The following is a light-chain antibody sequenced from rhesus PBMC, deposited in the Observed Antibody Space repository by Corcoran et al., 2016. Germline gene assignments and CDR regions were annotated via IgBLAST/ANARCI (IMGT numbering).Light chain of an antibody. CDR2: KAS. CDR1: QSISSW. V-gene: IGKV1-22*01. J-gene: IGKJ1*01. CDR3: RHYGNSPPLT. Sequence: DIQMTQSPSSLSASVGDIVTITCRASQSISSWLAWYQQKPGKAPKLLIYKASSLQSGVPSRFSGIGSGTDFTLTISSLQSEDFATYYWRHYGNSPPLTFGQGTKV.